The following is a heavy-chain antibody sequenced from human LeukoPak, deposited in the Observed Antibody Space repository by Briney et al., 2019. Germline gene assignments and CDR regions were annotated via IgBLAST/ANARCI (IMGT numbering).Heavy chain of an antibody. D-gene: IGHD1-26*01. CDR1: GGSISSSSYY. CDR3: ARVSYSGSYPPANNWFDP. J-gene: IGHJ5*02. V-gene: IGHV4-39*07. Sequence: PSETLSLTCTVSGGSISSSSYYWGWIRQPPGKGLEWIGSIYYSGSTYYNPSLKSRVTISVDTSKNQFSLKLSSVTAADTAVYYCARVSYSGSYPPANNWFDPWGQGTLVTVSS. CDR2: IYYSGST.